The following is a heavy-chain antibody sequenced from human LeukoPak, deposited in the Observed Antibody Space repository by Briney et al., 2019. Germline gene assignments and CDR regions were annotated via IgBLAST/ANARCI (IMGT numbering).Heavy chain of an antibody. CDR1: GGSISSSSYY. J-gene: IGHJ4*02. CDR2: IYYSGST. Sequence: SETLSLTCTVSGGSISSSSYYWGWIRQPPGKGLEWIGSIYYSGSTYYNPSLKSRVTISVDTSKNQFSLKLSSVTAADTAVYYRARLVADYYDSSGYYHDYWGQGTLVTVSS. D-gene: IGHD3-22*01. CDR3: ARLVADYYDSSGYYHDY. V-gene: IGHV4-39*01.